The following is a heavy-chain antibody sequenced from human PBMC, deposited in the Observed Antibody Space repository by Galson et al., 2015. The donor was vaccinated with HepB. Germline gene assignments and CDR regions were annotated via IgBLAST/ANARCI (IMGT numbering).Heavy chain of an antibody. J-gene: IGHJ4*02. CDR1: GFTVSSNY. V-gene: IGHV3-53*01. Sequence: SLRLSCAASGFTVSSNYMSWVRQAPGKGLEWVSVIYSGGSTYYADSVKGRFTISRDNSKNTLYLQMNSLRAEDTAVYYCASGVRGVIMALPFDYWGQGTLVTVSS. D-gene: IGHD3-10*01. CDR3: ASGVRGVIMALPFDY. CDR2: IYSGGST.